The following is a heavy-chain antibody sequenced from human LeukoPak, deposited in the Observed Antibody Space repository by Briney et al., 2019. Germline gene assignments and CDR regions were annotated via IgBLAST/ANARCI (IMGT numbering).Heavy chain of an antibody. J-gene: IGHJ5*02. CDR2: IKQDGSEK. CDR1: GFTFSSYW. V-gene: IGHV3-7*05. Sequence: PGGSLRLSCAASGFTFSSYWMSWVRQAPGKGLEWVANIKQDGSEKYYVDPVKGRFTISRDNAKNSLYLQMNSLRAEDTAVYYCARDRGGGNLNWFDPWGQGTLVTVSS. CDR3: ARDRGGGNLNWFDP. D-gene: IGHD4-23*01.